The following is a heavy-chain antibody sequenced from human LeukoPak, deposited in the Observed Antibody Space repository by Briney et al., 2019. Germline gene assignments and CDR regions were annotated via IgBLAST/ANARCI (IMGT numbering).Heavy chain of an antibody. Sequence: GGSLRLSRAASGFTFSSYAMRWVRQAPGKGLEWVSALTGSGGNTYYADSVKGRFTISRDNSKNTLSMQMNSLRVEDAAVYYCVKFRGIQHYKYNMDVWGKGTTVTVSS. V-gene: IGHV3-23*01. D-gene: IGHD3-10*01. CDR2: LTGSGGNT. CDR1: GFTFSSYA. CDR3: VKFRGIQHYKYNMDV. J-gene: IGHJ6*03.